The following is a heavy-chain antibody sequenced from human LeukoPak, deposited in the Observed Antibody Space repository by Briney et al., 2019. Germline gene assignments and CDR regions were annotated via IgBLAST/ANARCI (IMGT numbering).Heavy chain of an antibody. V-gene: IGHV3-33*01. D-gene: IGHD4-23*01. CDR3: ARDSTVVTLRGYHYGMDV. CDR2: IWYDGSNK. CDR1: GFTFSSYG. Sequence: GGSLRLSCAASGFTFSSYGMHWVRQAPGKGLEWVAVIWYDGSNKYYADSVKGRFTISRDNSKNTLYLQMNSLRAEDTAVYYCARDSTVVTLRGYHYGMDVWGQGTTVTVSS. J-gene: IGHJ6*02.